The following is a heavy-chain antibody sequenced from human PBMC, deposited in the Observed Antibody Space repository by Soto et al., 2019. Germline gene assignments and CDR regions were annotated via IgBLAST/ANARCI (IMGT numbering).Heavy chain of an antibody. D-gene: IGHD2-2*01. Sequence: VKVSCKASGGTFSSYAISWVRQAPGQGLEWMGGIIPIFGTANYAQKFQGRVTITADESTSTAYMELSSLRSEDTAVYYCARGRDCSSTSCYPGHYNWFDPWGQGTLVTVSS. J-gene: IGHJ5*02. CDR1: GGTFSSYA. V-gene: IGHV1-69*01. CDR3: ARGRDCSSTSCYPGHYNWFDP. CDR2: IIPIFGTA.